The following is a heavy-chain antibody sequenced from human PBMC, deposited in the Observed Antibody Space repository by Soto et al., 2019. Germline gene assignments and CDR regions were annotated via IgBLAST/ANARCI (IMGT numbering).Heavy chain of an antibody. Sequence: QVQLQESGPGLVKSSETLSLTCTVSGGSISGYYWSWLRQSAGKGLEWIGRIYTSGSTNYNPSLKSRLTMSVDTSKNQLALKLNSVTAADTAVYYCASNTYDILTDFDHLTAFDIWGQGTLVTVSS. V-gene: IGHV4-4*07. CDR2: IYTSGST. J-gene: IGHJ3*02. CDR1: GGSISGYY. CDR3: ASNTYDILTDFDHLTAFDI. D-gene: IGHD3-9*01.